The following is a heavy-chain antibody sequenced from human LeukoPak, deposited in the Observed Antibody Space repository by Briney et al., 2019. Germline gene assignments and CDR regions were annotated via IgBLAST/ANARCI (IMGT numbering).Heavy chain of an antibody. D-gene: IGHD5-18*01. V-gene: IGHV1-69*04. CDR1: GGTFSSYA. J-gene: IGHJ6*02. CDR3: AREYSYGPGMDV. CDR2: IIPILGIA. Sequence: EAPVKVSCKASGGTFSSYAISWVRQAPGQGLEWMGRIIPILGIANYAQKFQGRVTITADKSTSTAYMELSSLRSEDTAVYYCAREYSYGPGMDVWGQGTTVTVSS.